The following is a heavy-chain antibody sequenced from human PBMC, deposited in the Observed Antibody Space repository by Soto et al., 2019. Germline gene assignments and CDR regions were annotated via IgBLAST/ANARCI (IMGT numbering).Heavy chain of an antibody. V-gene: IGHV3-23*01. CDR1: GFALGNYA. CDR2: ISGGGATT. J-gene: IGHJ4*02. CDR3: AKDRGSGGSCSDD. D-gene: IGHD2-15*01. Sequence: EVQLLDSGGGLVQPGGSLRLSCAASGFALGNYAMSWVRQAPGKGLEWVSSISGGGATTYYADSVKGRFTISRDNSKNTLYLQMNSLRAEDTAVYYCAKDRGSGGSCSDDWGQGTLVTVSS.